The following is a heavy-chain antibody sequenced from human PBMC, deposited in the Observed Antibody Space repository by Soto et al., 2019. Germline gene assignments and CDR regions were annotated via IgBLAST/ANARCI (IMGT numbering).Heavy chain of an antibody. CDR1: GGSISTYY. V-gene: IGHV4-4*07. CDR2: IYANGNT. Sequence: QVQLQESGPGLVKPSETLSLTCTVSGGSISTYYWSWIRQPAGKGLEWIGRIYANGNTDYNPSLKSRVTVSIDTSKNQFSLTLSSVTAADTAVYYCARGAGPPWFDPWGQGTLVTVSS. J-gene: IGHJ5*02. CDR3: ARGAGPPWFDP.